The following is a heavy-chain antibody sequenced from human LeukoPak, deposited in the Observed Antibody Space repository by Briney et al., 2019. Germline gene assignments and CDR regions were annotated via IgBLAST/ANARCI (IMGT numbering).Heavy chain of an antibody. Sequence: ASVKVSCKASGYTFKMFYIHWVRQAPGQGLEWMGWINTNTGNPTYAQGFTGRFVFSLDTSVSTAYLQISSLKAEDTAVYYCAREGVAGIDYWGQGTLVTVSS. CDR1: GYTFKMFY. V-gene: IGHV7-4-1*02. D-gene: IGHD6-19*01. J-gene: IGHJ4*02. CDR2: INTNTGNP. CDR3: AREGVAGIDY.